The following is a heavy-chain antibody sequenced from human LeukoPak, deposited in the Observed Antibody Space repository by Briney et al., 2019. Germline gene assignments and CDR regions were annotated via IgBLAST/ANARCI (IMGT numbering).Heavy chain of an antibody. CDR2: ISSSSSYI. D-gene: IGHD6-19*01. CDR1: GFTFSSYA. V-gene: IGHV3-21*01. Sequence: GRSLRLSCAASGFTFSSYAMSWVRQAPGKGLEWVSSISSSSSYIYYAASVKGRFITSRANTKNSLYLQMNSLRAEDTAVYYCASGSYSSGWYLSYWGQGTQVTVSS. J-gene: IGHJ4*02. CDR3: ASGSYSSGWYLSY.